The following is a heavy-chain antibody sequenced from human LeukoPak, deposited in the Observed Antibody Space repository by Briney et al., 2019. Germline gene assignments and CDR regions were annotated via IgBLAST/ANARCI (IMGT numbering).Heavy chain of an antibody. CDR3: ARGRAQYFDL. CDR2: ISSNGGST. CDR1: GFTFSSYA. J-gene: IGHJ2*01. Sequence: GGSLRLSCAASGFTFSSYAMHWVRQAPGKGLEYVSAISSNGGSTYYANSVKGRFTISRDNSKNTLYLQMNSLRAEDTAVYYCARGRAQYFDLWGRGTLVTVSS. V-gene: IGHV3-64*01.